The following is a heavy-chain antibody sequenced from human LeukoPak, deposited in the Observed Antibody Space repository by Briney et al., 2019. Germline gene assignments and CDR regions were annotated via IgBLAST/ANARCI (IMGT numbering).Heavy chain of an antibody. CDR3: ARSSIIAAAGPYYFDY. J-gene: IGHJ4*02. D-gene: IGHD6-13*01. V-gene: IGHV1-18*01. CDR2: ISAYNSNT. CDR1: GYTFTSYG. Sequence: ASVKVSCKASGYTFTSYGINWVRQAPGQGLEWVGWISAYNSNTHYAQKLQGRVTMTTDTSTSTAYMEVRSLRSDDTAVYYCARSSIIAAAGPYYFDYWGQGTLVTVSS.